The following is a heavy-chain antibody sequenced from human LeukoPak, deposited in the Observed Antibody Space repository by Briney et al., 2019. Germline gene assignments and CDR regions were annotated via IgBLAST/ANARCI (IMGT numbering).Heavy chain of an antibody. V-gene: IGHV1-24*01. Sequence: ASVKVSCKVSGYTLTELSMHWVRQAPGKGLEWMGGFDPEDGETIYAQKFQGRVTMTEDTSTDTAYMELSSLRSEDPAVYYCATLSSGWYYAFDYWGQGTLVTVSS. CDR2: FDPEDGET. CDR1: GYTLTELS. CDR3: ATLSSGWYYAFDY. J-gene: IGHJ4*02. D-gene: IGHD6-19*01.